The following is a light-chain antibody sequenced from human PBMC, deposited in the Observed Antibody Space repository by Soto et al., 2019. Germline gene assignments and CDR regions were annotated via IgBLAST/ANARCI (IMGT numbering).Light chain of an antibody. J-gene: IGKJ1*01. CDR1: QTISSW. CDR2: KAS. V-gene: IGKV1-5*03. CDR3: QHYNTCST. Sequence: DIQMTQSPSTLSVSVGDRVTITCRASQTISSWLAWYQQKPGKAPKLLIYKASTLKSGVPSRFSGSGSGTEFTLTISSLQPDDFATYYCQHYNTCSTFGQGIKVDIX.